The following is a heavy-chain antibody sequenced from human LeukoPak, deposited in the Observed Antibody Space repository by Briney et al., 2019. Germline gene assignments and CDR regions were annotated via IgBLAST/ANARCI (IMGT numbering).Heavy chain of an antibody. CDR3: ARSQTGTTAHYYYGMDV. V-gene: IGHV5-51*01. D-gene: IGHD1-7*01. CDR1: GYSFTSYW. Sequence: GESLKISCKGSGYSFTSYWIGWVRQMPGKGLEWMGIIYPGYSDTRYSPSFQGQVTISADKSISTAYLQWSSLKASDTAMYYCARSQTGTTAHYYYGMDVWGQGTTVTVSS. CDR2: IYPGYSDT. J-gene: IGHJ6*02.